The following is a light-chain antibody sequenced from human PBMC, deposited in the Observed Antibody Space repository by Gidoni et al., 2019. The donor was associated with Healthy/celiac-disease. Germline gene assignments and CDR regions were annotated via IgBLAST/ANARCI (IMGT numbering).Light chain of an antibody. V-gene: IGKV3-15*01. CDR3: QQYKNWRRT. CDR1: QSGSSN. Sequence: EFVLTQSPAPLSVSPGERATLSCRASQSGSSNLAWYQQKPGQAPRLRIYGASTRATGIPARFSGSGSGTEFTRTISSMQSEDLAVDYCQQYKNWRRTFGQGTKVEIK. J-gene: IGKJ1*01. CDR2: GAS.